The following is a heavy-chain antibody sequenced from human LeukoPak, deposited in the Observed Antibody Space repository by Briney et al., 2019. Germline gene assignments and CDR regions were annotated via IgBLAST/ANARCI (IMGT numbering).Heavy chain of an antibody. CDR3: ARGVYIAAAQYGY. CDR1: GGSISSYY. D-gene: IGHD6-13*01. V-gene: IGHV4-59*01. Sequence: SETLSLTCTVSGGSISSYYWSWTRQPPGKGLEWIGYIYYSGTTDYNPSLKSRVTISVDTSKNQFSLKLSSVTAADTAVYYCARGVYIAAAQYGYWGQGTLVTVSS. CDR2: IYYSGTT. J-gene: IGHJ4*02.